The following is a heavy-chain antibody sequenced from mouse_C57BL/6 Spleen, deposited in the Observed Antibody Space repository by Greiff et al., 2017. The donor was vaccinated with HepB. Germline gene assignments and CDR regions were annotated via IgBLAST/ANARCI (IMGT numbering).Heavy chain of an antibody. CDR1: GYTFTSYG. J-gene: IGHJ2*01. CDR3: AREGVITTVVEEGY. V-gene: IGHV1-81*01. CDR2: IYPRSGNT. D-gene: IGHD1-1*01. Sequence: QVQLQQSGAELARPGASVKLSCKASGYTFTSYGISWVKQRTGQGLEWIGEIYPRSGNTYYNEKFKGKATLTADKSSSTAYMELRSLTSEDSAVYFCAREGVITTVVEEGYWGQGTTLTVSS.